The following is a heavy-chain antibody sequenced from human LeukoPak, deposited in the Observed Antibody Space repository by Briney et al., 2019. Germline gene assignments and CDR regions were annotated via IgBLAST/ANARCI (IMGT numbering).Heavy chain of an antibody. CDR2: IDNRGST. V-gene: IGHV4-34*01. CDR1: DGSFTFYF. Sequence: SETLSLTCTVSDGSFTFYFWPWIRHPPGKGLDWIGEIDNRGSTQYNPSLRSRVTISVDTSRNQFSLELTSVTAADSAVYFCARDSHSGFQWGQGTLVTVSS. CDR3: ARDSHSGFQ. D-gene: IGHD3-10*01. J-gene: IGHJ4*02.